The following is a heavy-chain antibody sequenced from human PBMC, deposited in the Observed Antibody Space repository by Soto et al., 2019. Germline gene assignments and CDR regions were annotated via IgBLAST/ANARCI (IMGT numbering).Heavy chain of an antibody. CDR2: ISYSGST. D-gene: IGHD3-3*01. Sequence: QLQLQESDPRLVKPSETLSLTCTVSGGSMSSSDYYWGWIRQPPGKGLEWIGSISYSGSTHYTPSLKSRVTIPVDSSKNQFSLKLSSVAATDTGVYYCARITIFGVLNLNWFDPWGQGTLVTVSS. CDR3: ARITIFGVLNLNWFDP. CDR1: GGSMSSSDYY. V-gene: IGHV4-39*01. J-gene: IGHJ5*02.